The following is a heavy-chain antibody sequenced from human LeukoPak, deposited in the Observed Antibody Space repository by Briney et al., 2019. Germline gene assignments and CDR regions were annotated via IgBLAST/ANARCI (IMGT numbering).Heavy chain of an antibody. V-gene: IGHV4-59*08. CDR3: ARHLAARSGAARYLDS. D-gene: IGHD4/OR15-4a*01. Sequence: SETLSLTCTVSGXSIGGYYWSWIRQPPGKGLESIGYFNDSGSTDYNPSLKSRVTISADTSSNQFSLKLNSATAADTAIYYCARHLAARSGAARYLDSWGQGTLVTVSS. J-gene: IGHJ4*02. CDR1: GXSIGGYY. CDR2: FNDSGST.